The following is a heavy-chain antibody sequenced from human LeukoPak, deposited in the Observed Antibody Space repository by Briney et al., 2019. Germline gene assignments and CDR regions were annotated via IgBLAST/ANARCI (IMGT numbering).Heavy chain of an antibody. CDR1: GFTFSSYG. CDR3: AKSVRAHTGYSSGWSFFDY. Sequence: PGGSLRLSCAAPGFTFSSYGMHWVRQAPGKGLEWVAFIRYDGSNKYYADSVKGRFTISRDNSKNTLYLQMNSLRAEDTAVYYCAKSVRAHTGYSSGWSFFDYWGQGTLVTVSS. J-gene: IGHJ4*02. D-gene: IGHD6-19*01. V-gene: IGHV3-30*02. CDR2: IRYDGSNK.